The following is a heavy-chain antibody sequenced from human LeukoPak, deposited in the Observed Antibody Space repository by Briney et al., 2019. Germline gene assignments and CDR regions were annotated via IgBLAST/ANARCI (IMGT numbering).Heavy chain of an antibody. CDR1: GGSISSGSYY. Sequence: SETLSLTCTVSGGSISSGSYYWSWIRQPAGKGLEWIGRIYTSGSTNYNPSLKSRVTISVDTSKSQFSLKLSSVTAADTAVYYCARDQGEKSAYYDILTGYYAFDIWGQGTMVTVSS. J-gene: IGHJ3*02. V-gene: IGHV4-61*02. CDR2: IYTSGST. CDR3: ARDQGEKSAYYDILTGYYAFDI. D-gene: IGHD3-9*01.